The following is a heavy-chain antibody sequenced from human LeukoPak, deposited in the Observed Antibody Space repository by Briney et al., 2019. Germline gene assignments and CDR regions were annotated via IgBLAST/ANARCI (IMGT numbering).Heavy chain of an antibody. J-gene: IGHJ3*02. Sequence: PSQTLSLTCTVSGGSISSGDYYWSWIRQPPGKGLEWIGYIYYSGSTYYNPSLKSRVTISVDTSKNQFSLKLSSVTAADTAVYYCAREPSQLLIAFDIWGRGTMVTVSS. D-gene: IGHD2-2*01. CDR3: AREPSQLLIAFDI. V-gene: IGHV4-30-4*08. CDR1: GGSISSGDYY. CDR2: IYYSGST.